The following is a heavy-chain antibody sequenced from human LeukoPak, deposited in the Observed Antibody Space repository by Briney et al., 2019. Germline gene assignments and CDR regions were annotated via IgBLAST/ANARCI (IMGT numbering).Heavy chain of an antibody. J-gene: IGHJ4*02. CDR3: ARDCSGGSCYFKY. CDR1: GFTFSSYS. D-gene: IGHD2-15*01. V-gene: IGHV3-21*01. CDR2: ISSSSSYI. Sequence: GGSLRLSCAASGFTFSSYSMNWVRQAPGKGLEWVSSISSSSSYIYYADSVKGRFTISRDDAKNSLYLQMNSLRAEDTAVYYCARDCSGGSCYFKYWGQGTLVTVSS.